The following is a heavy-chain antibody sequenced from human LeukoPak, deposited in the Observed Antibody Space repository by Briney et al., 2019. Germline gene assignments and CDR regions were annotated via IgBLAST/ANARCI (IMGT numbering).Heavy chain of an antibody. D-gene: IGHD5-24*01. Sequence: GGSLRLSCAASGFRFSDYSMNWVRQAPGKGLEWISYIGIDSGNTNYADSVKGRFTISGDKAKNSLYLQMNSQRVEDTAVYYCARDYKYAFDNWGQGTLVTVSS. CDR1: GFRFSDYS. CDR2: IGIDSGNT. CDR3: ARDYKYAFDN. V-gene: IGHV3-48*01. J-gene: IGHJ4*02.